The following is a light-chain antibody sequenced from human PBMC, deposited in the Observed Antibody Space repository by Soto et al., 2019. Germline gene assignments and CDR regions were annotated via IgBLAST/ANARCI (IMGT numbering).Light chain of an antibody. CDR1: QTIRSNY. V-gene: IGKV3-20*01. J-gene: IGKJ1*01. CDR3: QQYGSSPWT. Sequence: ETVLTQSPGTLSLSPGERATLSCRASQTIRSNYLAWYRQTPGQPPRLLIYGASNRATGIADRFSGSGSGTDFTLIISSLEPEDFALYYCQQYGSSPWTVGQGTKVEIK. CDR2: GAS.